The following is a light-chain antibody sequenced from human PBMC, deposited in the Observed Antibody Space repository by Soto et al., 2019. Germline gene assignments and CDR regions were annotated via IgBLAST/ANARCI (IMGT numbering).Light chain of an antibody. CDR2: AAS. J-gene: IGKJ4*01. CDR3: QQLSSSPLT. V-gene: IGKV1-39*01. Sequence: DIQMTQSPSSLSASVGDRVTITCRASQSIVTYLNWYLQKPGKAPKLLIYAASNLQSGVPSRFSGSGSGTDFALTSSSLQPEDFATYYCQQLSSSPLTFGGGTKVEIK. CDR1: QSIVTY.